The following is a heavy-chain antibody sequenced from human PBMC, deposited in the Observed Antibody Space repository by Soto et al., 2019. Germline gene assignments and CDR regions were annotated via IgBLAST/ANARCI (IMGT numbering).Heavy chain of an antibody. CDR2: LYYSGRT. CDR3: AKDRLSWSYFDY. Sequence: SETLSLTCTFSGFSFSSSTSYWGWMPQRTGKGLVWIGSLYYSGRTNYNPSLKGRVNISVDMSRNQFSLKLSSVTAADTAVYYCAKDRLSWSYFDYWGQGTLVTVSS. V-gene: IGHV4-39*02. CDR1: GFSFSSSTSY. D-gene: IGHD2-8*02. J-gene: IGHJ4*02.